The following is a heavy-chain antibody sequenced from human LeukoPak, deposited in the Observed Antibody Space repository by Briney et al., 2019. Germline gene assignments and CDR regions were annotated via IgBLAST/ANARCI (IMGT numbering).Heavy chain of an antibody. J-gene: IGHJ4*02. V-gene: IGHV3-74*01. CDR3: ARDAPGNTALDY. Sequence: GGSLRLSCAASGFTFSTYWMHWVRQPPGKGLVWVSRINSDGSSTSYADSVKGRFTISRDNAKNTLYLQMNSLRAEDTALYYCARDAPGNTALDYWGQGTLVTAPS. CDR1: GFTFSTYW. CDR2: INSDGSST. D-gene: IGHD5-18*01.